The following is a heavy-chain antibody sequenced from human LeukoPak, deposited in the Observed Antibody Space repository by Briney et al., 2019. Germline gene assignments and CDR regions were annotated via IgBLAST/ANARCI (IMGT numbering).Heavy chain of an antibody. CDR1: GITFSSYS. Sequence: GGSLRLSCAASGITFSSYSMNWVRQAPGKGLEWVSSISSSSSYIYYADSVKGRFTISRDNAKNSLYLQMNSLRAEDTAVYYCARDKYYYDSSGYYRGHDYWGQGTLVTVPS. CDR3: ARDKYYYDSSGYYRGHDY. J-gene: IGHJ4*02. D-gene: IGHD3-22*01. CDR2: ISSSSSYI. V-gene: IGHV3-21*01.